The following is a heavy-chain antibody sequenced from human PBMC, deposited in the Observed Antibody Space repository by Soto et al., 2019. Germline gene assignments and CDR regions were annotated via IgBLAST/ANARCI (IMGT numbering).Heavy chain of an antibody. Sequence: SETLSLTCAFSGCSISSSNWWIWVRQPPGKGLEWIGEIYHSGSTNYNPSLKSRVTISVDKSKNQFSLKLSSVTAADTAVYYCAREYHSSSAYYYYYGMDVWGQGTTVTVSS. CDR3: AREYHSSSAYYYYYGMDV. J-gene: IGHJ6*02. CDR1: GCSISSSNW. CDR2: IYHSGST. V-gene: IGHV4-4*02. D-gene: IGHD6-6*01.